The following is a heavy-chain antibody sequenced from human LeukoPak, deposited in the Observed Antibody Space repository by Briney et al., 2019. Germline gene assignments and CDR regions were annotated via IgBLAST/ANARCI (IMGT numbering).Heavy chain of an antibody. J-gene: IGHJ5*02. V-gene: IGHV3-21*01. CDR1: GLTFSSYA. Sequence: PGGSLRLSCAASGLTFSSYAMSWVRQAQGKGREWVSSISSSSSYIYYADSVKGRFTISRDNAKNSLYLQMNSLRAEDTAVYYCARAGRISRTYYYDSSGYSPWGQGTLVTVSS. CDR3: ARAGRISRTYYYDSSGYSP. CDR2: ISSSSSYI. D-gene: IGHD3-22*01.